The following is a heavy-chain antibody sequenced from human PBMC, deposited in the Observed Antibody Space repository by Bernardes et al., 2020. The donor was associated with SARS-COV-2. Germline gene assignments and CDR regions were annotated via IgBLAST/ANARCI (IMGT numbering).Heavy chain of an antibody. Sequence: SETLSLTCTVSGGSISGSSYYWGWIRQPPGKGLEWIGSIAYTGSAYYNPYVKSRLTISVDTSKNQFSLKLTSVTATDTAVYYCANTGGHWGQGTLVTVSS. CDR3: ANTGGH. D-gene: IGHD2-2*02. CDR2: IAYTGSA. V-gene: IGHV4-39*01. CDR1: GGSISGSSYY. J-gene: IGHJ4*02.